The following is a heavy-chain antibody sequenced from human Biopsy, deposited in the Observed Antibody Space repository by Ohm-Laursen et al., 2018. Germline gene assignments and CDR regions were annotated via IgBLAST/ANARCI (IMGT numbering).Heavy chain of an antibody. CDR3: ARNTGWYGDLYYFDY. J-gene: IGHJ4*02. CDR1: GGTFSSYA. CDR2: IIPIFGTA. Sequence: VKISCKASGGTFSSYAISWVRQAPGQGLEWMGGIIPIFGTANYAQEFQGRVTITADESTSTAYMELSSLRSADTAVYFCARNTGWYGDLYYFDYWGQGTLVTVSS. D-gene: IGHD6-19*01. V-gene: IGHV1-69*13.